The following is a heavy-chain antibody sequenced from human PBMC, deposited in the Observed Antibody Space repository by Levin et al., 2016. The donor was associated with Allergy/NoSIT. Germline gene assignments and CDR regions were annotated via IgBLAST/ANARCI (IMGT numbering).Heavy chain of an antibody. Sequence: WVRQAPGQGLEWMGIVNPSGGATTYAQKFQGRVTMTRDMSTSTVYMDLRSLRSEDTAVYYCAREGIFSNAFDIWGQGTMVTVSS. J-gene: IGHJ3*02. CDR3: AREGIFSNAFDI. CDR2: VNPSGGAT. D-gene: IGHD3-3*01. V-gene: IGHV1-46*01.